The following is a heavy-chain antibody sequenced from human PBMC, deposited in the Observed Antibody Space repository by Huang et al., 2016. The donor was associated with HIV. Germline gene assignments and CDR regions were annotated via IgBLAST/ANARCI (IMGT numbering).Heavy chain of an antibody. J-gene: IGHJ5*02. V-gene: IGHV4-34*02. D-gene: IGHD3-10*01. Sequence: QVHLQQWGAGLLKSAETLSLTCAVYGGSLSGYYWSWLRQTPGKGLELIGEIIHLGSPNYNPFLKNRVAISMDGSKKQFSLKLKSISDADTAVYFCARDATKNPRGWFDPWGQGTLVTVSS. CDR2: IIHLGSP. CDR3: ARDATKNPRGWFDP. CDR1: GGSLSGYY.